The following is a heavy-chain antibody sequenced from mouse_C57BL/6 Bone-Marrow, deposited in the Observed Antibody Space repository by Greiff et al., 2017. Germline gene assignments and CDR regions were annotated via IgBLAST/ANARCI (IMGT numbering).Heavy chain of an antibody. J-gene: IGHJ3*01. V-gene: IGHV5-15*01. CDR2: ISNLAYSI. Sequence: LVESGGGLVQPGGSLKLSCAASGFTFSDYGMAWVRQAPRKGPEWVAFISNLAYSIYYADTVTGRFTISRENAKNTLYLEMSSLRSEDTAMYYCARGSEFAYWGQGTLVTVSA. CDR3: ARGSEFAY. D-gene: IGHD1-1*02. CDR1: GFTFSDYG.